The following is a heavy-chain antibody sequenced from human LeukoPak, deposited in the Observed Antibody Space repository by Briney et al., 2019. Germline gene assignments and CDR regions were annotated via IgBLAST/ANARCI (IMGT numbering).Heavy chain of an antibody. CDR3: ARARVTIFGVAQYYYYGMDV. CDR1: GGTFSSYA. CDR2: IIPILGIA. D-gene: IGHD3-3*01. Sequence: GSSVKVSCKASGGTFSSYAISWVRQAPGQGLEWMGRIIPILGIANYAQKFQGRVTITADKSTSTAYMELSSLRSEDTAVYYCARARVTIFGVAQYYYYGMDVWGQGTTVTVSS. V-gene: IGHV1-69*04. J-gene: IGHJ6*02.